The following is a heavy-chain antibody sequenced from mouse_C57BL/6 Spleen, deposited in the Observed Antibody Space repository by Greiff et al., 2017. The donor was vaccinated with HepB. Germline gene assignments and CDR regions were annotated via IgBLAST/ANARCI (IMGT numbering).Heavy chain of an antibody. J-gene: IGHJ2*01. D-gene: IGHD4-1*01. V-gene: IGHV1-64*01. Sequence: QVHVKQPGAELVKPGASVKLSCKASGYTFTSYWMHWVKQRPGQGLEWIGMIHPNSGSTNYNEKFKSKATLTVDKSSSTAYMQLSSLTSEDSAVYYCARSELTFFDYWGQGTTLTVSS. CDR3: ARSELTFFDY. CDR1: GYTFTSYW. CDR2: IHPNSGST.